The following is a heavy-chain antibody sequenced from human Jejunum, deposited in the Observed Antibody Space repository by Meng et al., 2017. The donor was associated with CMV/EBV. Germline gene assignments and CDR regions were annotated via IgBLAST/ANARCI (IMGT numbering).Heavy chain of an antibody. D-gene: IGHD3-16*01. CDR2: MNPNSGNT. CDR3: ANSRSRGIPDY. Sequence: KASGYTFTSYDINWVRQATGQGLEWMGWMNPNSGNTGYAQKFQGRVTMTRNTSISTAYMELSSVRSEDTAVYYCANSRSRGIPDYWGQGTLVTVSS. CDR1: GYTFTSYD. V-gene: IGHV1-8*01. J-gene: IGHJ4*02.